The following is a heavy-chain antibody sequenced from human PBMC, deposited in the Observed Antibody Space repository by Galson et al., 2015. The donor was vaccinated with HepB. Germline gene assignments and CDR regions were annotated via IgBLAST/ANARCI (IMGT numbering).Heavy chain of an antibody. CDR1: GFTFSSYA. D-gene: IGHD2-15*01. Sequence: SLRLSCAASGFTFSSYAMHWVRQAPGKGLEWVAVISYDGSNKYYADSVKGRFTISRDNSKNTLYLQMNSLRAEDTAVYYCARDTYRCSGGSCYYWYTDAFDIWGQGTMVTVSS. CDR2: ISYDGSNK. CDR3: ARDTYRCSGGSCYYWYTDAFDI. V-gene: IGHV3-30*04. J-gene: IGHJ3*02.